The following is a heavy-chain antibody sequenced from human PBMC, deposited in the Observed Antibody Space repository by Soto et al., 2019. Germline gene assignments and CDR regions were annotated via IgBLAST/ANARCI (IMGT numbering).Heavy chain of an antibody. D-gene: IGHD3-3*01. Sequence: LRLSCAVSGFSFGSYWMSWVRQAPGKGLEWLASIKDDGSERYYLDSVKGRFTISRDNAKDSLSLQMNSLRGEDTAFYYCARDVGPVTIFGEALSGYFDFWGQGTLVTVS. CDR3: ARDVGPVTIFGEALSGYFDF. J-gene: IGHJ4*02. V-gene: IGHV3-7*03. CDR1: GFSFGSYW. CDR2: IKDDGSER.